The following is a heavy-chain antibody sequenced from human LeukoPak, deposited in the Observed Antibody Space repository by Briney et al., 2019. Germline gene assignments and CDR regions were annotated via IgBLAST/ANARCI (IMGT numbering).Heavy chain of an antibody. Sequence: KPSETLSLTCTVSGGSISSSSYYWGWIRQPPGKGLERIGSIYYSGSTYYNPSLKSRVTISVDTSKNQFSLKLSSVTAADTAVYYCAVKGDYYDSSGYWDYWGQGTLVTVSS. CDR1: GGSISSSSYY. CDR2: IYYSGST. D-gene: IGHD3-22*01. CDR3: AVKGDYYDSSGYWDY. J-gene: IGHJ4*02. V-gene: IGHV4-39*07.